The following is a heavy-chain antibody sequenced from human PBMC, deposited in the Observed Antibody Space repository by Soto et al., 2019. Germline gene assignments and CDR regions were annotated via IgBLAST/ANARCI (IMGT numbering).Heavy chain of an antibody. CDR2: IYYSGST. CDR3: ARAPYYDDSSGYYYFDY. Sequence: SETLSLTCTVSGGSISSYYWSWIRQPPGKGLEWIGYIYYSGSTNYNPSLKSRVTISVDTSKNQFSLKLSSVTAADTAVYYCARAPYYDDSSGYYYFDYRGQGTPVTVS. V-gene: IGHV4-59*01. D-gene: IGHD3-22*01. J-gene: IGHJ4*02. CDR1: GGSISSYY.